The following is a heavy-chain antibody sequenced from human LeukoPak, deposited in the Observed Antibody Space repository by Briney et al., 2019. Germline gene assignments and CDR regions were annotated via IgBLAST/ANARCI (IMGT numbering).Heavy chain of an antibody. J-gene: IGHJ3*02. D-gene: IGHD2-15*01. CDR1: GGPISSSSYY. V-gene: IGHV4-39*02. CDR3: ARPLGYCSGGSCYGDAFDI. Sequence: SESLSLTCTVSGGPISSSSYYWGWIRQPPGKRLEWIGSIHYSGRTYDNPSLKSRVTISLDKSKNHFSLKLSSVTAADTAVYYCARPLGYCSGGSCYGDAFDIWGQGTMVTGSS. CDR2: IHYSGRT.